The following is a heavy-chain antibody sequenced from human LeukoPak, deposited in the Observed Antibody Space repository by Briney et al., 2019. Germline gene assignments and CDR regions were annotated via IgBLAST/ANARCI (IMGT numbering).Heavy chain of an antibody. CDR1: GGTFSSYA. Sequence: SVKVSCKASGGTFSSYANSRVRQAPGQGLEWMGGIIPIFGTANYAQKFQGRVTITADESTSTAYMELSSLRSEDTAVYYCARVAAAGYSFDYWGQGTLVTVSS. CDR2: IIPIFGTA. D-gene: IGHD6-13*01. V-gene: IGHV1-69*13. J-gene: IGHJ4*02. CDR3: ARVAAAGYSFDY.